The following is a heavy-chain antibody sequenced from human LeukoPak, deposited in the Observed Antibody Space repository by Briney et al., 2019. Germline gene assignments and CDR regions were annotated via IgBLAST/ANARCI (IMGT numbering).Heavy chain of an antibody. CDR3: ATDTTMGRPFDY. CDR1: GFTFSSYS. D-gene: IGHD5-18*01. J-gene: IGHJ4*02. CDR2: ISSSSSYI. V-gene: IGHV3-21*01. Sequence: GGSLRLSCAASGFTFSSYSMNWVRQAPGKGLEWVSSISSSSSYIYYADSVKGRFTISRDNAKNSLYLQMNSLRAEDTAVYYCATDTTMGRPFDYWGQGTLVTVSS.